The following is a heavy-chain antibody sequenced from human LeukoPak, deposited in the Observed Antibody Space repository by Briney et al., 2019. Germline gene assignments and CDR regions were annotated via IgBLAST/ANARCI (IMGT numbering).Heavy chain of an antibody. CDR2: IYHSGST. Sequence: KSSETLSLTCTVSGYSISSGYYWGWIRQPPGKGLEWIGSIYHSGSTYYNPSLKSRVTISVDTSKNQFSLKLSSVTAADTAVYYCARGIIFDYWGQGTLVTVSS. J-gene: IGHJ4*02. CDR1: GYSISSGYY. V-gene: IGHV4-38-2*02. CDR3: ARGIIFDY.